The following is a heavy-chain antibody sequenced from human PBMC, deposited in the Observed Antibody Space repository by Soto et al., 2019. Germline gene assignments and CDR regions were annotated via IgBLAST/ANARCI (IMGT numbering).Heavy chain of an antibody. CDR2: INHSGST. J-gene: IGHJ4*02. V-gene: IGHV4-34*01. CDR3: AREKYQSITYYYGSGSYTFDY. Sequence: SETLSLTCAVYGGSFSGYYWSWIRQPPGKGLEWIGEINHSGSTNYNPSLKSRVTISVDTSKNQFSLKLSSVTAADTAVYYCAREKYQSITYYYGSGSYTFDYWGQGTLVTVSS. D-gene: IGHD3-10*01. CDR1: GGSFSGYY.